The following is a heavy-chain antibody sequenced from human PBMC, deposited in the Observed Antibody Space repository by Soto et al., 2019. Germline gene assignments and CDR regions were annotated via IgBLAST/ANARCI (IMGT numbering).Heavy chain of an antibody. Sequence: QVQLVQSGAEVKKPGASVKVSCKASGYTFTSYGISWVRQAPAQGLEGMGWISDYNGNTNDAQKLEGRVTMTTDTSASTAYKELRSLRSDDTAVNYCVAAAQPYYFDDWGQGTLVTVSS. CDR3: VAAAQPYYFDD. CDR1: GYTFTSYG. V-gene: IGHV1-18*01. CDR2: ISDYNGNT. J-gene: IGHJ4*02. D-gene: IGHD2-15*01.